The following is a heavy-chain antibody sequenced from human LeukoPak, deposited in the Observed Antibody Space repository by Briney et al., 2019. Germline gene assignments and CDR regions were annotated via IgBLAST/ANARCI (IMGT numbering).Heavy chain of an antibody. J-gene: IGHJ3*02. D-gene: IGHD2-2*02. V-gene: IGHV4-59*01. CDR1: GGSISSYY. CDR3: ARESPLGYCSSTSRYMPGAFDI. CDR2: IYYSGST. Sequence: SETLSLTCTVSGGSISSYYWSWIRQPPGKGLEWIGYIYYSGSTNYNPSLKSRVTISVDTSKNQFSLKLSSVTAADTAVYYCARESPLGYCSSTSRYMPGAFDIWGQGTMVTVSS.